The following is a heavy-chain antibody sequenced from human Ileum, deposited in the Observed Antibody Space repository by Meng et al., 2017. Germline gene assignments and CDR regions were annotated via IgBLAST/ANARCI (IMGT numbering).Heavy chain of an antibody. V-gene: IGHV4-4*02. CDR3: SKNGAYCLES. Sequence: QLPQSGPRLVNPSRNWSLTCAVSGGSLSGCTWRTSVRQPPGKGLHWIGPFHPASGASYNPSLETRVTISVHTSKNQFSLELTSVTAADTAVYYCSKNGAYCLESWGQGTLVTVSS. CDR1: GGSLSGCTW. J-gene: IGHJ4*02. D-gene: IGHD2-21*01. CDR2: FHPASGA.